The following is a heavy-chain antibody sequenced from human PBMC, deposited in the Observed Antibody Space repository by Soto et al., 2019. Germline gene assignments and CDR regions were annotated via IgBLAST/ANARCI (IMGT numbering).Heavy chain of an antibody. CDR2: IFHDGTA. J-gene: IGHJ4*02. D-gene: IGHD2-8*01. CDR3: ARLVYDTRLNYVYFDF. Sequence: QVKLQESGPGLATPSGTLSLTCAVSGVSISSGNWWPWVRQTPQRGLEYIGEIFHDGTANYYPAFERRVAISVDTSKKQIALKLTSVTAADTAIYFWARLVYDTRLNYVYFDFWGQGALVTVSS. V-gene: IGHV4-4*02. CDR1: GVSISSGNW.